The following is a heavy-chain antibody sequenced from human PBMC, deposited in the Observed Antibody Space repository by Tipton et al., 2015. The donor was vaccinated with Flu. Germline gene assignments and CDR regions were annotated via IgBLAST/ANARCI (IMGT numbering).Heavy chain of an antibody. CDR1: GEALGSSYY. CDR3: SRSTYYYGSGSSDY. CDR2: IHTSAGT. J-gene: IGHJ4*02. Sequence: GEALGSSYYWAWIRQPPGRGLEWIGNIHTSAGTYYNPSLKSRVTISVDRSKNQFSLRLASVTAADTAVYFCSRSTYYYGSGSSDYWGQGTLVTVSS. D-gene: IGHD3-10*01. V-gene: IGHV4-38-2*01.